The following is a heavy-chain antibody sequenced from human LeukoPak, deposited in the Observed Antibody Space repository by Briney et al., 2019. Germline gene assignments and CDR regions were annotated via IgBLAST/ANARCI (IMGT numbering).Heavy chain of an antibody. Sequence: GGSLRLSCAASGFTFNDYYMSWIRQAPGKGLEWVSYISSSGLYTNYADSVKGRFTISRDNSKDSLYLQMNSLRAEDTAVYYCARNFRAGPASPFDYWGQGTLVTVSS. CDR1: GFTFNDYY. V-gene: IGHV3-11*03. CDR3: ARNFRAGPASPFDY. J-gene: IGHJ4*02. D-gene: IGHD6-19*01. CDR2: ISSSGLYT.